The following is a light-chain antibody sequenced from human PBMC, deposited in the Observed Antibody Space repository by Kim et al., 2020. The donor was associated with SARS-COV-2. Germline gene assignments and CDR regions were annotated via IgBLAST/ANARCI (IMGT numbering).Light chain of an antibody. J-gene: IGKJ1*01. Sequence: GDRVTITCRASQDINTWLGWYQQKPGKAPKLLIYGASNLQSGVPSRFSGSGSGTDFTLTISRLQPDDCATYYCQQANSFPPWTF. V-gene: IGKV1-12*01. CDR2: GAS. CDR1: QDINTW. CDR3: QQANSFPPWT.